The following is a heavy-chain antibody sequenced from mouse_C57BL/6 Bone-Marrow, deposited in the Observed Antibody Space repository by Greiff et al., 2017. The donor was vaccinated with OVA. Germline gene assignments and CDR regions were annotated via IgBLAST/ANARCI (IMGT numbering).Heavy chain of an antibody. CDR2: IRSKSNNYAT. Sequence: EVMLVESGGGLVQPKGSLKLSCAASGFSFNTYAMNWVRQAPGKGLEWVARIRSKSNNYATYYADSVKDRFTISRDDSESMLYLQMNNLKTEDTAMYYCVRLSYYGSSYDFDYWGQGTTLTVSS. CDR1: GFSFNTYA. D-gene: IGHD1-1*01. V-gene: IGHV10-1*01. J-gene: IGHJ2*01. CDR3: VRLSYYGSSYDFDY.